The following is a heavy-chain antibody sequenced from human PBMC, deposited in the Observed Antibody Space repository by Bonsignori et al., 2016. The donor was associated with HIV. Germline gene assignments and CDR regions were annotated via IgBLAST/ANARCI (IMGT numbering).Heavy chain of an antibody. V-gene: IGHV3-74*01. J-gene: IGHJ4*02. D-gene: IGHD6-13*01. CDR2: INSDGSDT. CDR1: GFTFSTYW. CDR3: ATITASKNFDS. Sequence: GGSLRLSCAASGFTFSTYWMHWVRQVPGKGLVWVSRINSDGSDTNYADSVKGRFTISRDNAKNTLYLQMNSLRAEDTAVYFCATITASKNFDSWGQGTLVTVSS.